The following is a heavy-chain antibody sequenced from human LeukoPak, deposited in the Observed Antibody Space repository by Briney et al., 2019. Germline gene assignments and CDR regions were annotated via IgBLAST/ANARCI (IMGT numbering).Heavy chain of an antibody. CDR3: ARDHVAPGLLFDY. CDR2: INQGGSET. CDR1: GFSFGSHR. V-gene: IGHV3-7*04. D-gene: IGHD2-15*01. J-gene: IGHJ4*02. Sequence: GGSLRLSCGTSGFSFGSHRMVWVRQAPGKGLEWVATINQGGSETHYVDSVKGRFTISRDNAKNSLFLQLNSLRAEDTAVYYCARDHVAPGLLFDYWGQGTLVTVSS.